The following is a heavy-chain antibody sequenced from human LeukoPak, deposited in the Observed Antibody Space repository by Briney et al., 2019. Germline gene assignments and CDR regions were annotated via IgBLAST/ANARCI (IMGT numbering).Heavy chain of an antibody. V-gene: IGHV3-33*01. CDR3: ALDRCTNGVCYTDY. D-gene: IGHD2-8*01. Sequence: PGGSLRLSCAASRFTFSSYCMHCVRQAPGKGLERVAVIWYDGSNKYYADSVKGRFTISRDNSKNTLYLQMNSLRDEDTAGHDCALDRCTNGVCYTDYWGQGTLVTVSS. J-gene: IGHJ4*02. CDR1: RFTFSSYC. CDR2: IWYDGSNK.